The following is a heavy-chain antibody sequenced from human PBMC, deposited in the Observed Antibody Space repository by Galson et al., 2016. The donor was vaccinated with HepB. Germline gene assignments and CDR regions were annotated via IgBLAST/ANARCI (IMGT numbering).Heavy chain of an antibody. V-gene: IGHV3-48*03. CDR1: GSTFSSYE. CDR2: ISSGGGTI. Sequence: SLRLSCAASGSTFSSYEMNWVRQAPGKGLEWLSYISSGGGTIYYAGSVKGRFTISRDNAKNSLYLQVSSLRADDTAVYYCASAPGAFYYYAMDVWGQGTTVTVSS. J-gene: IGHJ6*02. CDR3: ASAPGAFYYYAMDV.